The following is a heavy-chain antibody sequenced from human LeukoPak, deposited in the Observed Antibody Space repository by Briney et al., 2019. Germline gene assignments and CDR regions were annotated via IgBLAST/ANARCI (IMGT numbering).Heavy chain of an antibody. V-gene: IGHV3-23*01. Sequence: PGGSLRLSCAASGFTFSDSAISWVRQAPGKGLEWLSTINGGDENTYYADSVKGRFTISRDNSKNTLYLQMNSLRAEDTAVYYCAKDLSSGWYPYYFDFWGRGTLVTVSS. J-gene: IGHJ4*02. CDR1: GFTFSDSA. D-gene: IGHD6-19*01. CDR2: INGGDENT. CDR3: AKDLSSGWYPYYFDF.